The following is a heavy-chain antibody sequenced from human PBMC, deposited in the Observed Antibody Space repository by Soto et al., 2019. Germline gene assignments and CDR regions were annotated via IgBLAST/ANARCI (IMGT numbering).Heavy chain of an antibody. V-gene: IGHV4-4*02. Sequence: QVQLQESGPGLVKPSGTLSLTCAVSGGSISSSNWWSWVRQPPGKGLEWIGEIYHSGSTNYNPSLQGRVTISVDKSKNQFSLKMSSGTAADTAVYYGAGSPNPYGDYVMWGFFDYWGQGTLVTVSS. J-gene: IGHJ4*02. CDR3: AGSPNPYGDYVMWGFFDY. CDR2: IYHSGST. CDR1: GGSISSSNW. D-gene: IGHD4-17*01.